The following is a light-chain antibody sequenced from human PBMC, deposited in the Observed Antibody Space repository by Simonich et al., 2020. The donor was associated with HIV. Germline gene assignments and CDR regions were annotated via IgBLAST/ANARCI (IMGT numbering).Light chain of an antibody. Sequence: DIVMTQSPDSLAVSLGERATINCKSSQPVLRSSNNKNHLAWYQKKPGQPPKLLIYWASTRESGVPDRFSGSGSGTDFTLTISSLQAEDVAVYYCQQYHSSPCTFGPGTKVDIK. V-gene: IGKV4-1*01. CDR2: WAS. CDR3: QQYHSSPCT. J-gene: IGKJ3*01. CDR1: QPVLRSSNNKNH.